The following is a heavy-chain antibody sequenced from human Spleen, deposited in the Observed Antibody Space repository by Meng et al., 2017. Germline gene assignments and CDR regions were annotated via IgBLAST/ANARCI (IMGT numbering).Heavy chain of an antibody. CDR1: GFTFSSYA. Sequence: GGSLRLSCAASGFTFSSYAMSWVRQAPGKGLEWVSAISGSGGSTYYADSVKGRFTISRDNAKNSLYLQMNSLRAEDTAVYYCARDAAKFNYYDSSGYLYYYYGMDVWGQGTMVTVSS. CDR3: ARDAAKFNYYDSSGYLYYYYGMDV. J-gene: IGHJ6*02. CDR2: ISGSGGST. D-gene: IGHD3-22*01. V-gene: IGHV3-23*01.